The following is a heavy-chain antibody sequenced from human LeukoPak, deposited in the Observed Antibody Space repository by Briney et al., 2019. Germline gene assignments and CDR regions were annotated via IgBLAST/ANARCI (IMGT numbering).Heavy chain of an antibody. CDR3: ARNYYDSSGYYSLCAFDI. J-gene: IGHJ3*02. Sequence: GGSLRRSCVASGFTFNKYGMHWVRQAPGQGLEWVANIKQDGSEKYYVDSVKGRFTISRDNAKNSLYLQMNSLRAEDTAVYYCARNYYDSSGYYSLCAFDIWGQGTMVTVSS. V-gene: IGHV3-7*01. CDR1: GFTFNKYG. CDR2: IKQDGSEK. D-gene: IGHD3-22*01.